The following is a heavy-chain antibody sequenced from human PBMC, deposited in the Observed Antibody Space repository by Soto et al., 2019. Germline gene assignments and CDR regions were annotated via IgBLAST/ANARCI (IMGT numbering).Heavy chain of an antibody. CDR3: ARVSTPYYYGSGSHNWFDP. D-gene: IGHD3-10*01. CDR1: GGSISSYY. J-gene: IGHJ5*02. V-gene: IGHV4-59*01. CDR2: IYYSGST. Sequence: SETLSLTCTVSGGSISSYYWSWIRQPPGKGLEWIGYIYYSGSTNYNPALKSRVTISVDTSKNQFSLKLSSVTAADTAVYYCARVSTPYYYGSGSHNWFDPWGQGTLVTVSS.